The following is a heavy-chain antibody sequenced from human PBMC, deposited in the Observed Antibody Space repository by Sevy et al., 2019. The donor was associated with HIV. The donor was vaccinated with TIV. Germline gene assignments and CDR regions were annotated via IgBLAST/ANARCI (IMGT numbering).Heavy chain of an antibody. CDR3: ARQIRDGYNYWGDAFDI. D-gene: IGHD5-12*01. J-gene: IGHJ3*02. CDR1: GGSISSSSYY. Sequence: SETLSLTCTVSGGSISSSSYYWGWIRQPPGKGLEWIGSIYYSGSSYYHPSLKSRVTISVDTSKNQFSLKLSSVTAADTAVYYCARQIRDGYNYWGDAFDIWGQGTMVTVSS. CDR2: IYYSGSS. V-gene: IGHV4-39*01.